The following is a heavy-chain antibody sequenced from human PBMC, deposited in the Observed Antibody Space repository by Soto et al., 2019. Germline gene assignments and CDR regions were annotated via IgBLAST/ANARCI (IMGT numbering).Heavy chain of an antibody. J-gene: IGHJ6*02. CDR2: ISYDGSNK. V-gene: IGHV3-30-3*01. CDR1: GFTFSSYA. Sequence: GGSLRLSCXASGFTFSSYAMHWVRQAPGKGLEWVAVISYDGSNKYYADSVKGRFTISRDNSKNTLYLQMNSLKTEDTAVYYCTTGPRYGMDVWGQGTTVTVSS. CDR3: TTGPRYGMDV.